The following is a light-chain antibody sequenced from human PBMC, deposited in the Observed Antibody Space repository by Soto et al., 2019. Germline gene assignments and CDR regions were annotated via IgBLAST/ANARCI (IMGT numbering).Light chain of an antibody. CDR3: QQYGSSPQGT. V-gene: IGKV3-20*01. CDR2: GAS. Sequence: EIVMTQSPATLSVSPGERATLSCRAIQSVSSSYLAWYQQKPGQAPRLLIYGASSRATGIPDRFSGSGSGTDFTLTISRLEPEDFAVYYCQQYGSSPQGTFGPGTKVDI. J-gene: IGKJ3*01. CDR1: QSVSSSY.